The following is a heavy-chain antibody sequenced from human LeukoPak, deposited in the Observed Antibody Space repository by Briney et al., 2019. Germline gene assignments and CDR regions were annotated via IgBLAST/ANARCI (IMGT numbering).Heavy chain of an antibody. D-gene: IGHD3-22*01. Sequence: ASVKVSCRASGYTFTSYGISWVRQAPGQGLEWMGWISAYNGNTNYAQKLQGRVTMTTDTSTSTAYMELRSLRSDDTAVYYCARGPSGGYYDSSGYYYFDYWGQETLVTVSS. CDR2: ISAYNGNT. CDR3: ARGPSGGYYDSSGYYYFDY. CDR1: GYTFTSYG. J-gene: IGHJ4*02. V-gene: IGHV1-18*01.